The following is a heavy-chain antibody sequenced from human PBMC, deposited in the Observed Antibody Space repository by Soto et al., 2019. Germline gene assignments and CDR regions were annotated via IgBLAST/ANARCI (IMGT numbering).Heavy chain of an antibody. J-gene: IGHJ4*02. CDR2: IRGDMANT. D-gene: IGHD2-15*01. CDR1: GFNFSTYW. V-gene: IGHV3-74*01. Sequence: LRLSCAASGFNFSTYWMHWVRQAPGKGLVWLSHIRGDMANTAYADSVRGRFTISRDNAKNTLYLQMDSLRVEDTAVYYCARGVAYSAQDYWGQGTLVTVSS. CDR3: ARGVAYSAQDY.